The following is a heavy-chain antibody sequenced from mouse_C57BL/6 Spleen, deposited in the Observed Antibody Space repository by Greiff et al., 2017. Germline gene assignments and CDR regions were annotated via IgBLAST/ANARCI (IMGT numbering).Heavy chain of an antibody. Sequence: EVQVVESGGGLVKPGGSLKLSCAASGFTFSSYTMSWVRQTPEKRLEWVATISGGGGNTYYPDSVKGRFTISRDKDKNTLYLQMSSLRSEDTALYYCARHYYYGSSYYFDYWGQGTTLTVSS. CDR1: GFTFSSYT. J-gene: IGHJ2*01. D-gene: IGHD1-1*01. V-gene: IGHV5-9*01. CDR3: ARHYYYGSSYYFDY. CDR2: ISGGGGNT.